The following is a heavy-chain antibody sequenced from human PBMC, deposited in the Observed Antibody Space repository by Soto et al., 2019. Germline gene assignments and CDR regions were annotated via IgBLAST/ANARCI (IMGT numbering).Heavy chain of an antibody. Sequence: ASVKVSCKASGYTFTGYYMHWVRQAPGQGLEWMGWINPNSGGTNYAQKFQGRVTMTRDTSISTAYMELSRLRSDDTAVYYCARAGSSTWAPFDYWGQGTLVTVSS. V-gene: IGHV1-2*02. CDR1: GYTFTGYY. CDR3: ARAGSSTWAPFDY. D-gene: IGHD6-6*01. J-gene: IGHJ4*02. CDR2: INPNSGGT.